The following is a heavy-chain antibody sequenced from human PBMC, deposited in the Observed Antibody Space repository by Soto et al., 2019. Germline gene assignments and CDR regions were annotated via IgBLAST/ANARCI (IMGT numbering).Heavy chain of an antibody. Sequence: SETLSLTCTVSGGSISSYYWSWIRQPPGKGLEWIGYIYYSGSTNYNPSLKSRVTISVDTSKNQFSLKLSSVTAADTAVYYCARDGEGYCISTSCYKYGMDVWGQGTTVTVSS. V-gene: IGHV4-59*01. CDR2: IYYSGST. D-gene: IGHD2-2*02. J-gene: IGHJ6*02. CDR1: GGSISSYY. CDR3: ARDGEGYCISTSCYKYGMDV.